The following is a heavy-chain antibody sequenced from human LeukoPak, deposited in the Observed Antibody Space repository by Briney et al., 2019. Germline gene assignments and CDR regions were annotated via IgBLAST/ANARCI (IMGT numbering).Heavy chain of an antibody. CDR2: ITDTGYNT. D-gene: IGHD2-2*01. V-gene: IGHV3-30-3*01. CDR1: GFTFSTYT. Sequence: GGSLRLSCAASGFTFSTYTMHWVRQAPGKGLEWVAVITDTGYNTYYADSVKGRFTISRDNSRNTLYLQMSSLTFEDTALYFCVRQYEGLDYWGQGTLVTVS. CDR3: VRQYEGLDY. J-gene: IGHJ4*02.